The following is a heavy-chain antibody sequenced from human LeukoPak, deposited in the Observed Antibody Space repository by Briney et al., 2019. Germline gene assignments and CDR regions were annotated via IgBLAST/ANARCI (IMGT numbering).Heavy chain of an antibody. CDR3: GKVRWCGTTTCPIDH. Sequence: GGSLRLSCAASGFTFSSYAMHWVRQAPGKGLEWVAVISYDGSNKYYAASVKGRFTISRDNPNNTLYLQLNSLRTEDTAVFYCGKVRWCGTTTCPIDHWGQGTLVTVSS. CDR2: ISYDGSNK. CDR1: GFTFSSYA. V-gene: IGHV3-30-3*01. J-gene: IGHJ4*02. D-gene: IGHD1-1*01.